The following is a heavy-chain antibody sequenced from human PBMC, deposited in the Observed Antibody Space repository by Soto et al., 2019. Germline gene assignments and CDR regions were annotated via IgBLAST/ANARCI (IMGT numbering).Heavy chain of an antibody. J-gene: IGHJ4*02. D-gene: IGHD4-4*01. CDR2: MNEDGSER. CDR1: GFSFSSAW. Sequence: GGSLRLSCAVSGFSFSSAWMTWIRQAPGKGLERVAIMNEDGSERYYVDSVKGRFTISRDNAKNALFLQMNSLRVEDTAVYFCERDRAYSRFDYWGQGSLVTVSS. V-gene: IGHV3-7*03. CDR3: ERDRAYSRFDY.